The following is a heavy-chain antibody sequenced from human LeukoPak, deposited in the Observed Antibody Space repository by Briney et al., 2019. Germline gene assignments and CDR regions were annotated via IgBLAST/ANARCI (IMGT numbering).Heavy chain of an antibody. Sequence: GASVNVSCKASGGTFSSYAISWVRQAPGQGLEWMGGIIPIFGTANYAQKFQGRVTITADESTSTAYMELRSLRSDDTAVYYCARDPAAVAGRDYWGQGTLVTVSS. D-gene: IGHD6-19*01. CDR3: ARDPAAVAGRDY. CDR1: GGTFSSYA. CDR2: IIPIFGTA. V-gene: IGHV1-69*13. J-gene: IGHJ4*02.